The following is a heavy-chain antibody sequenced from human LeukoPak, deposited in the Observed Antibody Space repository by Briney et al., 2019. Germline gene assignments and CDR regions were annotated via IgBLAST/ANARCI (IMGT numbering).Heavy chain of an antibody. V-gene: IGHV3-48*03. CDR1: GFTFSSYE. CDR2: ISSSGSTI. Sequence: AGGSLRLSCAASGFTFSSYEMNWVRQAPGKGLEWVSYISSSGSTIYYADSVRGRFTISRDNAENSLYLHMNSLRADDTAVYYCTRGGRGTSYYWQYWGQGTLVTVSS. CDR3: TRGGRGTSYYWQY. J-gene: IGHJ4*02. D-gene: IGHD1-26*01.